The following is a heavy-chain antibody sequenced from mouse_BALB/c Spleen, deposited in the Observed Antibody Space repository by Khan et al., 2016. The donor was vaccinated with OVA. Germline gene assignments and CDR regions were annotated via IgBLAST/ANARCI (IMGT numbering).Heavy chain of an antibody. V-gene: IGHV9-3*02. CDR3: ARGNYYGSNSWFAY. CDR2: INTNTGEP. CDR1: GYTFTNYG. D-gene: IGHD1-1*01. J-gene: IGHJ3*01. Sequence: QVQLKQSGPELKKPGETVKISCKASGYTFTNYGINWVKQAPGKGLKWMGWINTNTGEPTYAEEFKGRFAFSLETSASTSYLQLNNLKNEDTATYFGARGNYYGSNSWFAYWGQGTLVTVSA.